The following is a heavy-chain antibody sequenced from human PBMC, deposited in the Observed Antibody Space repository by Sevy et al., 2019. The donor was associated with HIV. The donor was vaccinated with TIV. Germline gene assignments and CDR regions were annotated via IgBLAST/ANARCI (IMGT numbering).Heavy chain of an antibody. CDR3: AKDIRKPSFYQYGMDV. CDR2: INWNSNSI. Sequence: GGSLRLSCAATGFNFNDYAIHWVRQAPGKGLEWVSGINWNSNSIGYADSVKGRFTISRDNAKNSLYLQMDSLRVEDTAFYYCAKDIRKPSFYQYGMDVWGQGTTVTVSS. D-gene: IGHD2-2*01. V-gene: IGHV3-9*01. J-gene: IGHJ6*02. CDR1: GFNFNDYA.